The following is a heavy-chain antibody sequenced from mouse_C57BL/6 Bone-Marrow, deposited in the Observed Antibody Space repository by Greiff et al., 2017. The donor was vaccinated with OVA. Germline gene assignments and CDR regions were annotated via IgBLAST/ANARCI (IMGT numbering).Heavy chain of an antibody. V-gene: IGHV7-1*01. J-gene: IGHJ1*03. CDR2: SRNKANDYTT. CDR3: ARDAAYSNYDWYFDV. CDR1: GFTFSDFY. Sequence: EVQVVESGGGLVQSGRSLRLSCATSGFTFSDFYMEWVRQAPGKGLEWIAASRNKANDYTTEYSASVKGRFIVSRDTSQSILYLQMNALRAEDTAIYYCARDAAYSNYDWYFDVWGTGTTVTVSS. D-gene: IGHD2-5*01.